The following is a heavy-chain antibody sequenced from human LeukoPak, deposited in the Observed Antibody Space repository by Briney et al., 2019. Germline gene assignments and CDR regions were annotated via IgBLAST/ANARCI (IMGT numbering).Heavy chain of an antibody. V-gene: IGHV1-18*01. J-gene: IGHJ4*02. CDR2: ISAYNGHT. Sequence: GASVKVSCKASGYTFTSYGINWVRQAPGQGLEWMGWISAYNGHTNYVQKFQGRVTMTTDTSTTTAYLEMRSLRSDDTAVYYCARDYDDSSRCFGYWGQGTLATVSS. CDR3: ARDYDDSSRCFGY. CDR1: GYTFTSYG. D-gene: IGHD3-22*01.